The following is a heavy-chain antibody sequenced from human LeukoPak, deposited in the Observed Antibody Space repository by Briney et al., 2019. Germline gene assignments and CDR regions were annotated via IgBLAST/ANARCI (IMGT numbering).Heavy chain of an antibody. D-gene: IGHD5-24*01. Sequence: APVKVSCKASGYTFTSYGISWVRQAPGQGLEWMGWISAYNGSTNYAQKLQGRVTMTTDTSTSTAYMELRSLRSDDTAVYYCARERRWLQFGYGARYAFDIWGQGTMVTVSS. J-gene: IGHJ3*02. V-gene: IGHV1-18*01. CDR2: ISAYNGST. CDR3: ARERRWLQFGYGARYAFDI. CDR1: GYTFTSYG.